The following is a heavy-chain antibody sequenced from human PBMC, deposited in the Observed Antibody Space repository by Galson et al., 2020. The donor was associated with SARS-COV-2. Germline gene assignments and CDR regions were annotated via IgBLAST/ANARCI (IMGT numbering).Heavy chain of an antibody. D-gene: IGHD5-12*01. CDR2: AYYSGSA. CDR1: GGSVNSYF. J-gene: IGHJ2*01. V-gene: IGHV4-59*02. Sequence: SETLSLTCTFSGGSVNSYFWSWIRQPPGKGLEWIGYAYYSGSASYNPSLKSRVTMSVDTSQNQISLKLTSVTSADTAVYYCARGSGYDFFGTSIDWYFDLWGRGTLVSVSS. CDR3: ARGSGYDFFGTSIDWYFDL.